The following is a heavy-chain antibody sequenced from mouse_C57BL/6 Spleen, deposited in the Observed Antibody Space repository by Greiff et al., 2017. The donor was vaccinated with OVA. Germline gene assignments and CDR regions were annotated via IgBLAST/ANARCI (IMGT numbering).Heavy chain of an antibody. CDR1: GYTFTSYW. CDR2: IDPSDSYT. V-gene: IGHV1-69*01. Sequence: VQLKQPGAELVMPGASVKLSCKASGYTFTSYWMHWVKQRPGQGLEWIGEIDPSDSYTNYNQKFKGKSTLTVDKSSSTAYMQLSSLTSEDSAVYYCARYTTGPSYYAMDYWGQGTSVTVSS. J-gene: IGHJ4*01. D-gene: IGHD1-1*01. CDR3: ARYTTGPSYYAMDY.